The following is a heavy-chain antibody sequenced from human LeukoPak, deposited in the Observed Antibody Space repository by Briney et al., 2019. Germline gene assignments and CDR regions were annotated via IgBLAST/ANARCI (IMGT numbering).Heavy chain of an antibody. CDR3: ARGPRPYSGSGLHFDI. Sequence: PGGSLRLSCAASGFTFSNYNVNWVRQAPGKGLEWVSFIGSSSSPIYYADSVKGRFTVSRDNAKNSLYLHLNSLRDEDTAVYYCARGPRPYSGSGLHFDIWGQGTLVTVSS. J-gene: IGHJ3*02. CDR1: GFTFSNYN. CDR2: IGSSSSPI. V-gene: IGHV3-48*02. D-gene: IGHD1-26*01.